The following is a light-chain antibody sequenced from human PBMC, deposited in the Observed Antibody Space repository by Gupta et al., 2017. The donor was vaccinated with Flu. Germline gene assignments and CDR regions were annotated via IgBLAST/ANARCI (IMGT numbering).Light chain of an antibody. J-gene: IGKJ2*01. CDR2: GAS. Sequence: GTLSLSPGERATLSCRASQSISSSYLAWYQQKPGQAPRLLIYGASSRATGIPDRFSGSGSGTXFSLTIXRLEPEDFAVYYCQHYGSSPYTFGXGTKLKIK. V-gene: IGKV3-20*01. CDR3: QHYGSSPYT. CDR1: QSISSSY.